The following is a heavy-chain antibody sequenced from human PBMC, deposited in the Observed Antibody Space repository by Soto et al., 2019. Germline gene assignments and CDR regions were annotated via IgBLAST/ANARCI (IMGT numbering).Heavy chain of an antibody. CDR2: IYTSGST. CDR1: GGSISSYY. V-gene: IGHV4-4*07. J-gene: IGHJ5*02. Sequence: ETLSLTCTVSGGSISSYYWSWIRQPAGKGLEWIGRIYTSGSTNYNPSLKSRVTMSVDTSKNQFSLKLSSVTAADTAVYYCARDLPTSARGWFDPWGQGTLVTVSS. CDR3: ARDLPTSARGWFDP.